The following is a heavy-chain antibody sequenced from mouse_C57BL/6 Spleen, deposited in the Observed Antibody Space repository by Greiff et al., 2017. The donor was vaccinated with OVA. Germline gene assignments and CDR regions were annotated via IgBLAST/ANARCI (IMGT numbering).Heavy chain of an antibody. CDR1: GYTFTSYW. CDR2: IYPGSGST. D-gene: IGHD2-4*01. Sequence: QVQLQQPGAELVKPGASVKMSCKASGYTFTSYWITWVKQRPGQGLEWIGDIYPGSGSTNYNEKFKSKATLTVDTSSSTAYMQLSSLTSEDSAAYYCAREDYDYDVRFAYWGQGTLVTVSA. V-gene: IGHV1-55*01. J-gene: IGHJ3*01. CDR3: AREDYDYDVRFAY.